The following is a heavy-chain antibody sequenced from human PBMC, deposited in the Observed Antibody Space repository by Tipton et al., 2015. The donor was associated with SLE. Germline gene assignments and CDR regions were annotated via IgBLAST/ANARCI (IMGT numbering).Heavy chain of an antibody. D-gene: IGHD3-3*01. CDR2: IYTSGST. Sequence: TLSLTCTVSGVSISSGSYYWSWIRQPAGKGLEWIGYIYTSGSTNYNPSLKSRVTIAVDTSKNQFSLKLKSVTAADTAVYYCARAYNDFWSGLYYYYGMDVWGQGP. CDR1: GVSISSGSYY. J-gene: IGHJ6*02. CDR3: ARAYNDFWSGLYYYYGMDV. V-gene: IGHV4-61*09.